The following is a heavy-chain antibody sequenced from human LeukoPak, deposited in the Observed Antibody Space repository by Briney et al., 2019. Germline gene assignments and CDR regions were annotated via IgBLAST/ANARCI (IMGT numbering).Heavy chain of an antibody. V-gene: IGHV4-34*01. Sequence: SETLSLTCAVYGGSFSGYYWSWIRQPPGKGLEWIGEINHSGSTNYNPSLKSRVTISVDTSKNQFSLKLSSVTAADTAVYYCASTGGSSWTDADFWRQGNLVSV. D-gene: IGHD6-13*01. CDR2: INHSGST. J-gene: IGHJ1*01. CDR3: ASTGGSSWTDADF. CDR1: GGSFSGYY.